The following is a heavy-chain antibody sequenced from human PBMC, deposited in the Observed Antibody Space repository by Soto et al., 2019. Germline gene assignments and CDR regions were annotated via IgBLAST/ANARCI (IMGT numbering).Heavy chain of an antibody. CDR3: ASTPYSSSYFDS. V-gene: IGHV1-69*06. D-gene: IGHD6-6*01. CDR2: IIPIFGTA. CDR1: GYTFTSYG. J-gene: IGHJ4*02. Sequence: ASVKVSCKASGYTFTSYGISWVRQAPGQGLEWMGGIIPIFGTANYAQKFQGRVTITADKSTSTAYMELSSPRSEDTAVYYCASTPYSSSYFDSWGQGNLVTVSS.